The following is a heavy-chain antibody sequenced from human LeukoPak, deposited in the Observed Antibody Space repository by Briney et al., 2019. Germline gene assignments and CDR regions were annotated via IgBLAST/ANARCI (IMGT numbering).Heavy chain of an antibody. V-gene: IGHV4-39*01. D-gene: IGHD3-16*01. CDR2: IYFTGNT. CDR1: GGSISSNTYF. Sequence: KPSETLSLTCTVSGGSISSNTYFWGWIRQPPGKGLEWIANIYFTGNTYYNPSLKSRATISVDTSKNQFSLTLSSVTAADTAVYYCASEAHMGGGFDSWGQGTQVTVSS. CDR3: ASEAHMGGGFDS. J-gene: IGHJ4*02.